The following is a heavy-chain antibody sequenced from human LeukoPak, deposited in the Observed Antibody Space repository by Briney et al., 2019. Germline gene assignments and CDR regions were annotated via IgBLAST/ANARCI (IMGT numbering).Heavy chain of an antibody. J-gene: IGHJ4*02. CDR2: NSGDGRST. CDR3: AKDILLYYDSSGYFDY. Sequence: GGSLRLSCAASGFTFDDYAMHWVRQAPGKGLEWVSLNSGDGRSTWYADTMKRRFTISRDNSKNSLYLQMNSLRTEDTALYYCAKDILLYYDSSGYFDYWGQGTLVTVSS. CDR1: GFTFDDYA. D-gene: IGHD3-22*01. V-gene: IGHV3-43*02.